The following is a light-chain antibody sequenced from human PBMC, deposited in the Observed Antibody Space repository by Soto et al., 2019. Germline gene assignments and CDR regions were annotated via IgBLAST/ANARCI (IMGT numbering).Light chain of an antibody. Sequence: IMLTQSPGTLSLSPGERATLSCRSSQSVSNNYLACYQQKPGQAPRLLIYGASNRATGIPDRFSGSGAGTDINLTISSLEPEDCAVYYCHRYGSSGTFGGGTKVDIK. CDR1: QSVSNNY. CDR3: HRYGSSGT. J-gene: IGKJ4*02. CDR2: GAS. V-gene: IGKV3-20*01.